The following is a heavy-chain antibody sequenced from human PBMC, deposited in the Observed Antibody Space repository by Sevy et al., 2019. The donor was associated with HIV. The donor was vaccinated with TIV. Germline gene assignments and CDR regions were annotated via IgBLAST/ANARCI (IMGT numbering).Heavy chain of an antibody. Sequence: GGSLRLSCAASGFTFSSYAMHWVRQAPGKGLEWVAVISYDGSNKYYADSVKGRFTISRDNSKNTLYLQMNSLRAEDTAVDYCASDFFLAAAGTEEGNWFDPWGQGTLVTVSS. CDR3: ASDFFLAAAGTEEGNWFDP. D-gene: IGHD6-13*01. J-gene: IGHJ5*02. CDR1: GFTFSSYA. V-gene: IGHV3-30-3*01. CDR2: ISYDGSNK.